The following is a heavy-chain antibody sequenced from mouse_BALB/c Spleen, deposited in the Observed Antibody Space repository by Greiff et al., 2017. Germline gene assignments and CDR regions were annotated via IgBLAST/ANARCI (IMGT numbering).Heavy chain of an antibody. D-gene: IGHD1-1*01. CDR1: GYTFTSYW. V-gene: IGHV1-9*01. CDR2: ILPGSGST. J-gene: IGHJ4*01. CDR3: ARKEYYYGSYYAMDY. Sequence: QVQLQQPGAELVKPGASVKLSCKASGYTFTSYWMHWVKQRPGQGLEWIGEILPGSGSTNYNEKFKGKATFTADTSSNTAYMQLSSLTSEDSAVYYCARKEYYYGSYYAMDYWGQGTSVTVSS.